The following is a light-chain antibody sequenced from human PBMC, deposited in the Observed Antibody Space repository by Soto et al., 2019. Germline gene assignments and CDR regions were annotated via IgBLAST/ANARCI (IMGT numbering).Light chain of an antibody. Sequence: DLQMTQSPSSVSASVGDRVTISCRASHDVRSWLAWYQQKPGKAPNLLIYGASTLQSGVPSRFSGSGSGTDFTLTISSRQPEDFATYYCQQANGDPWTFGQGTKVEIK. J-gene: IGKJ1*01. CDR2: GAS. CDR3: QQANGDPWT. CDR1: HDVRSW. V-gene: IGKV1-12*02.